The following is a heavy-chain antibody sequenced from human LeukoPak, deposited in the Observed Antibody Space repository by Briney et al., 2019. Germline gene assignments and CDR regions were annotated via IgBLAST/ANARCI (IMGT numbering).Heavy chain of an antibody. CDR1: GFTFSSYE. Sequence: GGSLRLSCAASGFTFSSYEMNWVRQAPGEGREWVSYISSGGGLIYYADSVKGRFTISRDNAKNSLYLQMNSLRAEDTAVYYCARDYGGSSPFDYWGQGTLVTVSS. CDR3: ARDYGGSSPFDY. CDR2: ISSGGGLI. V-gene: IGHV3-48*03. D-gene: IGHD4-23*01. J-gene: IGHJ4*02.